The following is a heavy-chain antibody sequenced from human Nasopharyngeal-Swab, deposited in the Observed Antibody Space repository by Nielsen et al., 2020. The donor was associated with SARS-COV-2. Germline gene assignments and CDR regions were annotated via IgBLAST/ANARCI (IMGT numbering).Heavy chain of an antibody. Sequence: WIRQPPGKGLVWVSRINSDESSTSCADSVKGRFTISGDNAKNTLYLQMNSLRAEDTAVYYCARGGVGYGDWNVWGQGTTVTVSS. CDR3: ARGGVGYGDWNV. V-gene: IGHV3-74*01. D-gene: IGHD4-17*01. CDR2: INSDESST. J-gene: IGHJ6*02.